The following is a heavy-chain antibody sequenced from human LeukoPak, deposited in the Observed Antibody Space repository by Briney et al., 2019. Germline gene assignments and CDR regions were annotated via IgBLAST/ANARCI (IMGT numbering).Heavy chain of an antibody. CDR2: IKQDGSEK. V-gene: IGHV3-7*01. Sequence: GSLRLSCAASGFTFSSYWMSWVRQAPGKGLEWVANIKQDGSEKYYVDSVKGRFTISRDNAKNSLYLQMNSLRAEDTAVYYCARVVLRYFDWSNAFDIWGQGTMVTVSS. CDR3: ARVVLRYFDWSNAFDI. CDR1: GFTFSSYW. D-gene: IGHD3-9*01. J-gene: IGHJ3*02.